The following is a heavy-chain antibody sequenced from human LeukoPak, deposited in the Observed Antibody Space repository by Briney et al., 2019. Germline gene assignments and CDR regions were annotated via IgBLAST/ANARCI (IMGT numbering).Heavy chain of an antibody. J-gene: IGHJ4*02. V-gene: IGHV3-30*18. Sequence: GGSLRLSCAASGFTLSKYGMHWVRQAPGKGLEWVAVISYDGSNEYYADSVKGRFTISRDNSKNTLYLQMNSLRAEDTAVYYCANEIRPNDYWGQGTQVTVSS. CDR1: GFTLSKYG. CDR3: ANEIRPNDY. CDR2: ISYDGSNE. D-gene: IGHD4-17*01.